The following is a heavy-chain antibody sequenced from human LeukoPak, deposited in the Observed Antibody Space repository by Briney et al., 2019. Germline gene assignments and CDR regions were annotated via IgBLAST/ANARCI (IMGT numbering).Heavy chain of an antibody. V-gene: IGHV3-13*01. D-gene: IGHD6-19*01. J-gene: IGHJ4*02. CDR1: GFTFSRYD. Sequence: GGSLRLSCAASGFTFSRYDMHWVRQATGKRLEWVSTIGSAGDTYYPGSVKGRFTISRENAKNSLYLQMNSLRAGDTAVYYCARAEAGISDYYFDAWGQGTQVTVSS. CDR3: ARAEAGISDYYFDA. CDR2: IGSAGDT.